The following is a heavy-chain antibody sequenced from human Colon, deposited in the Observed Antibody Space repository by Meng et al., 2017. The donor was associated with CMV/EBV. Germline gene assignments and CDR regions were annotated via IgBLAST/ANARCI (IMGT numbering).Heavy chain of an antibody. CDR2: ISPYNGDT. V-gene: IGHV1-18*01. J-gene: IGHJ4*02. CDR1: GYTFTNFG. Sequence: PVVQAGAEGKKPGAAVKVACKTSGYTFTNFGTSWVRQPPGQGLEWMAYISPYNGDTNYAQRFQGRVALTTDTSTSTVYMELGSLTSDDTAMYYCARELARGGYWGQGTLVTVSS. CDR3: ARELARGGY.